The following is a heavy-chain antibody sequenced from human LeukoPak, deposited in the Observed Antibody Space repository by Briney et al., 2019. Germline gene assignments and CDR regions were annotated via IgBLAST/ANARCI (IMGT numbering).Heavy chain of an antibody. CDR3: ARGYCSDERCPVFPS. CDR2: ISSSETT. CDR1: GGSVTSYY. J-gene: IGHJ5*02. D-gene: IGHD2-15*01. V-gene: IGHV4-59*02. Sequence: SETLSLTCSVSGGSVTSYYWNWVRQTPGKGREWIGYISSSETTDYGPSFKSRVTMSLDTSKNQFSLKLSSVTAADTGVYYCARGYCSDERCPVFPSWGQGTLVTVSS.